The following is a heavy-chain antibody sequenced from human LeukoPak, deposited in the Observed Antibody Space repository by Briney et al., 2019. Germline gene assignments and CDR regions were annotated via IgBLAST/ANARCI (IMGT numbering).Heavy chain of an antibody. CDR3: VRGNFNGGIDY. J-gene: IGHJ4*02. CDR1: GFTFSNYA. V-gene: IGHV3-23*01. CDR2: ISRSGGST. Sequence: GGSLRLSCVASGFTFSNYAMTWVRQAPGKGLEWVSSISRSGGSTYYADSVKGRFTISRDNFKSTLYLQMDSLRAEDTAVYYCVRGNFNGGIDYWGQGTLVTVSS. D-gene: IGHD3-10*01.